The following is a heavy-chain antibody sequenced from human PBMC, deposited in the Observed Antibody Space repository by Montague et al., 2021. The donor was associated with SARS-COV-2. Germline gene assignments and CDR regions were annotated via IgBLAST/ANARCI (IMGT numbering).Heavy chain of an antibody. J-gene: IGHJ4*02. CDR1: GDSIRSYY. CDR3: ARVRLTGTTAPYFDY. D-gene: IGHD1-1*01. Sequence: SETLSLTCTVAGDSIRSYYWSWIRQPPGKGLEWIGYIYYSGITNXXPSLKSGVTTSIDTSKNQFSLRLSSVTAADTAVYYCARVRLTGTTAPYFDYWGQGTLVTVSS. CDR2: IYYSGIT. V-gene: IGHV4-59*01.